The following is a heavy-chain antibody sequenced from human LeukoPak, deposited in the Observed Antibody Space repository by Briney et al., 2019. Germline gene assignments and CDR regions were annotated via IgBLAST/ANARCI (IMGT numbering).Heavy chain of an antibody. Sequence: GASVKVSCKASGGTFSSYAISWVRQAPGQGLEWMGRIIPILGIANYAQKFQGRVTITADKSTSTAYMELSSLRSEDTAVYYCARVSYYYDSSGYELSAIDIWGQGTMVTVSS. CDR2: IIPILGIA. D-gene: IGHD3-22*01. J-gene: IGHJ3*02. V-gene: IGHV1-69*04. CDR1: GGTFSSYA. CDR3: ARVSYYYDSSGYELSAIDI.